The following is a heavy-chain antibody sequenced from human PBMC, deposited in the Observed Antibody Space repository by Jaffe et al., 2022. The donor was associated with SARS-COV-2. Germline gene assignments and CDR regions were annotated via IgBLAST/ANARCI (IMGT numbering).Heavy chain of an antibody. J-gene: IGHJ5*02. CDR3: AKVTWSSEGFDP. D-gene: IGHD2-8*01. V-gene: IGHV3-9*01. CDR2: ISWNSGSI. Sequence: EVQLVESGGGLVQPGRSLRLSCAASGFTFDDYAMHWVRQAPGKGLEWVSGISWNSGSIGYADSVKGRFTISRDNAKNSLYLQMNSLRAEDTALYYCAKVTWSSEGFDPWGQGTLVTVSS. CDR1: GFTFDDYA.